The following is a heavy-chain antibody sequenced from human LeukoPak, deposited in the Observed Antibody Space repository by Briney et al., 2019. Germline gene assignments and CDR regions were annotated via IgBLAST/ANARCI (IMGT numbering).Heavy chain of an antibody. D-gene: IGHD6-19*01. CDR3: ARHAVAGVVDY. CDR2: IDWDDDK. J-gene: IGHJ4*02. Sequence: SGPALVRPTRTLTLTCTFSGFSLSTSGMRVSWIRQPPGKALEWLARIDWDDDKFYSTSLKTRLTISKDTSKNQVVLTMTNMDPVDTATYYCARHAVAGVVDYWGQGTLVTVSS. CDR1: GFSLSTSGMR. V-gene: IGHV2-70*04.